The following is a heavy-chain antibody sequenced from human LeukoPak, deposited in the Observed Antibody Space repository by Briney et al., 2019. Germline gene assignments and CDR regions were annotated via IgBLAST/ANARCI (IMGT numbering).Heavy chain of an antibody. CDR1: GFTFTSYW. CDR3: ARPHYYDSVYYYMDV. CDR2: IKQDGSEK. V-gene: IGHV3-7*01. D-gene: IGHD3-22*01. J-gene: IGHJ6*03. Sequence: VGSLRLSCAASGFTFTSYWMSWVRQAPGKGLEWVANIKQDGSEKYYVDSVKGRFTISRDNDKNSLYLQMNSLRAEDTAVYYCARPHYYDSVYYYMDVWGKGTTVTVSS.